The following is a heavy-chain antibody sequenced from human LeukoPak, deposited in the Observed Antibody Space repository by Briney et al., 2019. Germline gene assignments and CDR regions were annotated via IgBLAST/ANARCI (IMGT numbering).Heavy chain of an antibody. D-gene: IGHD3-10*01. CDR3: ARASKGDYYGSGSYLGI. CDR2: ISSSSSTI. V-gene: IGHV3-48*04. J-gene: IGHJ4*02. CDR1: GFTFSSYS. Sequence: GGSLRLSCAASGFTFSSYSMNWVRQAPGKGLEWVSYISSSSSTIYYADSVKGRFTISRDNAKNSLYLQMNSLRAGDTAVYYCARASKGDYYGSGSYLGIWGQGTLVTVSS.